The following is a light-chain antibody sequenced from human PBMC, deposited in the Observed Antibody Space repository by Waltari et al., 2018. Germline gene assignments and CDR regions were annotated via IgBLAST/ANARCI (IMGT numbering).Light chain of an antibody. V-gene: IGLV2-14*03. CDR1: ISDVGGYDY. CDR2: DVT. Sequence: QSALTQPASVSGSPGHSITISCTGTISDVGGYDYVSWYQQHTDKAPKLMIYDVTNRLSGFSIRFSCSKSGNTASLTFSGLQAEDEADYYCSSYASSSTLVVFGGGTKLTVL. J-gene: IGLJ2*01. CDR3: SSYASSSTLVV.